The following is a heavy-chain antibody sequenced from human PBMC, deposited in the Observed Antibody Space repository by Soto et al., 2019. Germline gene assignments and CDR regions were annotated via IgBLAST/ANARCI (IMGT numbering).Heavy chain of an antibody. Sequence: QVQLQESGPGLVMPSETLSLTCSVSGDSISGSPYYWGWIRQPPGNRLEWIGSIFHDGYIVYTPSLKSRVTISVDTSKNQFSLKLTSVAAADTAIYFCARLQTAVPHYWGQGILVTVSS. V-gene: IGHV4-39*01. J-gene: IGHJ4*02. CDR3: ARLQTAVPHY. CDR1: GDSISGSPYY. CDR2: IFHDGYI. D-gene: IGHD6-13*01.